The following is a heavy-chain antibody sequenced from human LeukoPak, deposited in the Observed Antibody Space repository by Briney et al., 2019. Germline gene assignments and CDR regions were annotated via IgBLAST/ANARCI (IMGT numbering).Heavy chain of an antibody. D-gene: IGHD6-13*01. CDR3: ARDFLLAAAAPDAFDI. CDR1: GGSISSSSYY. CDR2: IYYSGST. J-gene: IGHJ3*02. Sequence: SETLSLTCTVSGGSISSSSYYWGWIRQPPGKGLEWIGSIYYSGSTYYNPSLKSRVTISVDTSKNQFSLKLSSVTAADTAVYYCARDFLLAAAAPDAFDIWGQGTMVTVSS. V-gene: IGHV4-39*07.